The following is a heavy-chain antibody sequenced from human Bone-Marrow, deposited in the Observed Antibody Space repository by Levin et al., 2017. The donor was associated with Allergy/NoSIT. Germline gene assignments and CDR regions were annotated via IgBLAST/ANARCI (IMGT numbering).Heavy chain of an antibody. J-gene: IGHJ4*02. CDR1: GGSVSSGSYY. CDR2: IYYSGST. Sequence: SETLSLTCTVSGGSVSSGSYYWSWIRQPPGKGLEWIGYIYYSGSTNYNPSLKSRVTISVDTSKNQFSLKLSSVTAADTAVYYCARGGAIVGATWGQGTLVTVSS. D-gene: IGHD1-26*01. V-gene: IGHV4-61*01. CDR3: ARGGAIVGAT.